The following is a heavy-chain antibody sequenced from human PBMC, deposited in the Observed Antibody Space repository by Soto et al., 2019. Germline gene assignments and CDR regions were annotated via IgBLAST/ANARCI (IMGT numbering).Heavy chain of an antibody. CDR2: IIPIFGTA. V-gene: IGHV1-69*12. D-gene: IGHD5-18*01. CDR1: GGTFSSYA. Sequence: QVQLVQSGAEVKKPGSSVKVSCKASGGTFSSYAISWVRQAPGQGLEWMGGIIPIFGTANYAQKFQGRVTNTAEETTSTAYMEVSSLRSEETAVEYWATQGVTNYYYHRMDVWGQGATVTLSS. CDR3: ATQGVTNYYYHRMDV. J-gene: IGHJ6*02.